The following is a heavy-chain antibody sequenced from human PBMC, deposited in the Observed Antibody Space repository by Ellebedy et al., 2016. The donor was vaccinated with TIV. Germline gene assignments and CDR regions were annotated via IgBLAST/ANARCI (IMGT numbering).Heavy chain of an antibody. D-gene: IGHD2-2*01. V-gene: IGHV3-30-3*01. J-gene: IGHJ4*02. CDR3: ARDIVVVPAAMPVGLGY. CDR1: GFTFNSYA. Sequence: GESLKISCAVSGFTFNSYAMHWVRQAPGKGPEWVAVLSYDGSNKYYADSVKGRFTISRDNYKNTLYLQMNSLRAEDTAVYYCARDIVVVPAAMPVGLGYWGQGTLVTVSS. CDR2: LSYDGSNK.